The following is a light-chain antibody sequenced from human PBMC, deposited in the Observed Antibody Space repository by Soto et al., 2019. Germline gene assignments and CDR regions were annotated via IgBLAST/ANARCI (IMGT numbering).Light chain of an antibody. CDR1: QSVSSSY. Sequence: EIVLTQSPDTLSLSPGERATLSCRASQSVSSSYLAWYQQKPGQAPRLLIYVASSRATGIPDRFSGSESGTDFTLTISRLEPEDFAVYYFQQYTSSQLTFGGGTKVEIK. CDR3: QQYTSSQLT. V-gene: IGKV3-20*01. J-gene: IGKJ4*01. CDR2: VAS.